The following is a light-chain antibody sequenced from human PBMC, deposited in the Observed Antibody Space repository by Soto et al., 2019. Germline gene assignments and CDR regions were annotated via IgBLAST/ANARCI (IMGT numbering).Light chain of an antibody. CDR3: QQYNDWPPIT. J-gene: IGKJ5*01. CDR2: YAS. Sequence: EIMMTQSPATLSVSPGERATLSCMASQSVRNNLAWYQQRPDQAPRLLFYYASTRATGIPARFSGSGSGTEFTLTISSLQSEDFALYYCQQYNDWPPITFGQGTRLEIK. CDR1: QSVRNN. V-gene: IGKV3-15*01.